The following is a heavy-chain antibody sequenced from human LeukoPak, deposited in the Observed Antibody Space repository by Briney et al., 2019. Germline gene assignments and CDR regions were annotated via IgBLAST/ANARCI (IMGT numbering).Heavy chain of an antibody. CDR1: GYTFSSNA. J-gene: IGHJ4*02. D-gene: IGHD3-22*01. CDR3: ARGYDSSGYFSD. V-gene: IGHV7-4-1*02. CDR2: IDTNTGNP. Sequence: ASVKVSCKASGYTFSSNAINWVRQAPGQGLEWMGWIDTNTGNPTCAQGFTGQFVFSLDTSVSTAYLQISSLKAEDTAEYFCARGYDSSGYFSDWGQGTLVTVSS.